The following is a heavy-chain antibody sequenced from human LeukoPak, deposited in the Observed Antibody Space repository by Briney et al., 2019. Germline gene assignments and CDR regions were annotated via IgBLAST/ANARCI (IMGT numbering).Heavy chain of an antibody. CDR2: INHSGST. CDR3: ARGYGMDV. J-gene: IGHJ6*02. V-gene: IGHV4-34*01. Sequence: MPSETLSLTCAVYGGSFSGYYWSWIRQPPGKGLEWIGEINHSGSTNYNPSLKSRVTISVDTSKNQFSLKLSSVTAADTAVYYCARGYGMDVWGQGTTVTVPS. CDR1: GGSFSGYY.